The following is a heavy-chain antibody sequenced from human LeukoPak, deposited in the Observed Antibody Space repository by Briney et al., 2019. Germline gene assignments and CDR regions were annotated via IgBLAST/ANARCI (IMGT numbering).Heavy chain of an antibody. CDR2: IYYSGST. V-gene: IGHV4-31*03. J-gene: IGHJ4*02. Sequence: SETLSLTCTVSGGSISSGGYYWSWIRQHPGKGLEWIGYIYYSGSTYYNPSLKSRVAISVDTSKNQFSLKLSSVTAADTAVYYCARAGGFFSPFGYWGQGTLVTVSS. D-gene: IGHD3-10*01. CDR3: ARAGGFFSPFGY. CDR1: GGSISSGGYY.